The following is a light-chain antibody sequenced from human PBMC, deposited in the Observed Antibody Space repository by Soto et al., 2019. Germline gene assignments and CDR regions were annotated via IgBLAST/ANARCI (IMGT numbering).Light chain of an antibody. CDR3: QQYNYWPPT. V-gene: IGKV3-15*01. J-gene: IGKJ1*01. Sequence: MTQSPSTLSASVGDRVTLSCRASQSVDSNLAWYQLTPGQAPRLLIYGASTRATGLPPRFSGSGSGTEFTLTISSLQSEDFALYECQQYNYWPPTFGQGTKVDIK. CDR2: GAS. CDR1: QSVDSN.